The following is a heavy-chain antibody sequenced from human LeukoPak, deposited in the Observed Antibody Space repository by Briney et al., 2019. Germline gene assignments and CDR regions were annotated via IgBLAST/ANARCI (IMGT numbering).Heavy chain of an antibody. D-gene: IGHD1-26*01. V-gene: IGHV4-39*01. Sequence: PGGSLRLSCAASGFTFSSYSMNWVRQPPGKGLEWIGSIYYSGSTYYNPSLKSRVTISVDTSKNQFSLKLSSVTAADTAVYYCARHRNSGSYFTWGQGTLVTVSS. CDR3: ARHRNSGSYFT. CDR1: GFTFSSYSMN. J-gene: IGHJ5*02. CDR2: IYYSGST.